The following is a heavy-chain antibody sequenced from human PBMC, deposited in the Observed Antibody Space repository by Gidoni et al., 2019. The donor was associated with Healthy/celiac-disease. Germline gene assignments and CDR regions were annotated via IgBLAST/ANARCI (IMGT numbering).Heavy chain of an antibody. CDR2: FDPEDGET. V-gene: IGHV1-24*01. D-gene: IGHD5-18*01. CDR1: GYTLPELS. Sequence: QVQLVQSGAEVKKPGASVKVSCKVSGYTLPELSMPWGRQAPGKGLEWMGGFDPEDGETIYAQKFQGRVTMTEDTSTDTAYMELSSLRSEDTAVYYCATDSVPQLWLVGANYYGMDVWGQGTTVTVSS. CDR3: ATDSVPQLWLVGANYYGMDV. J-gene: IGHJ6*02.